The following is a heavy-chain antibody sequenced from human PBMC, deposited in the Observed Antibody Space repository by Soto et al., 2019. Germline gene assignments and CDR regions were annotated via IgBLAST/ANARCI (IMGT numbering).Heavy chain of an antibody. D-gene: IGHD2-15*01. CDR1: GGSISSSSYY. Sequence: ASETLSLTCTVSGGSISSSSYYWGWIRQPPGKGLEWIGSIYYSGSTYYNPSLKSRVTISVDTSKNQFSLKLSSVTAADTAVYYCASKGYCSGGSCLSLDYWGQGTLVTVSS. CDR2: IYYSGST. J-gene: IGHJ4*02. CDR3: ASKGYCSGGSCLSLDY. V-gene: IGHV4-39*01.